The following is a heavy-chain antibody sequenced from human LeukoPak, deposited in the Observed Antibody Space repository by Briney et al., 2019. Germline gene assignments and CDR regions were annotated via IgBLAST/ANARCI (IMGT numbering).Heavy chain of an antibody. Sequence: GGSVRLSCAASGFTFSSYAMHWVRQAPGKGLEYVSAISSNGGSTYYANSVKGRFTISRDNSKNTVYLQMGSLRAEDMAVYYCAREVPYDSSVYYQPLDYWGQGTLVTVSS. CDR2: ISSNGGST. J-gene: IGHJ4*02. CDR3: AREVPYDSSVYYQPLDY. D-gene: IGHD3-22*01. CDR1: GFTFSSYA. V-gene: IGHV3-64*01.